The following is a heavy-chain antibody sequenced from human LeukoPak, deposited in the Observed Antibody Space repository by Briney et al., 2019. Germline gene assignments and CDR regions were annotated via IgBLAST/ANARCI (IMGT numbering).Heavy chain of an antibody. CDR2: IYSGGST. D-gene: IGHD5-18*01. J-gene: IGHJ4*02. CDR3: ARTPLGLWYSYGYFDY. Sequence: PGGSLRLSCAASGFTVSSNYMSWVRQAPGKGLEWVSVIYSGGSTYYADSVEGRFTISRDNSKNTLYLQMNSLRAEDTAVYYCARTPLGLWYSYGYFDYWGQGTLATVSS. V-gene: IGHV3-53*01. CDR1: GFTVSSNY.